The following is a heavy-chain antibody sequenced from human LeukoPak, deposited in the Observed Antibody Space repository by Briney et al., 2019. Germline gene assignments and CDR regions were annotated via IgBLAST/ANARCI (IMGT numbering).Heavy chain of an antibody. Sequence: ASVKVSCKASGYTFTSYDINWLRQATGQGLEWMGWMNPNSGNTGYAQRFQGRVTMTRNTSISTAYMELSSLRSEDTAVFYCARADFGDYALDPWGQGTQVTVSS. CDR2: MNPNSGNT. CDR3: ARADFGDYALDP. J-gene: IGHJ5*02. CDR1: GYTFTSYD. D-gene: IGHD4-17*01. V-gene: IGHV1-8*01.